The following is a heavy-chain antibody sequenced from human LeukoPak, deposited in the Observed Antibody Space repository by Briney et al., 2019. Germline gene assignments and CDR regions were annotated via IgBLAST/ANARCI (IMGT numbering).Heavy chain of an antibody. V-gene: IGHV4-30-2*01. J-gene: IGHJ3*02. CDR2: IYHSGST. CDR3: ATGSGSYDDAFDI. D-gene: IGHD3-10*01. Sequence: PSETLSLTCTVSGGSISSGGYYWSWIRQPPGKGLEWIGYIYHSGSTYYNPSLKSRVTISVDRSKNQFSLKLSSVTAADTAVYYCATGSGSYDDAFDIWGQGTMVTVSS. CDR1: GGSISSGGYY.